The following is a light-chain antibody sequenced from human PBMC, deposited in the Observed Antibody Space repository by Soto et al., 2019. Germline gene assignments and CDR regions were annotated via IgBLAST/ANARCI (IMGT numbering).Light chain of an antibody. Sequence: DIQMTQSPSTLSGSVGDRGTITCRASQTISSWLAWYQQKPGKAPKLLIYKASTLKSGVPSRFSGSGSGTEFTLTISSLQPDDFATDYCQHYNSYSEAFGQGTKVELK. CDR1: QTISSW. J-gene: IGKJ1*01. CDR3: QHYNSYSEA. V-gene: IGKV1-5*03. CDR2: KAS.